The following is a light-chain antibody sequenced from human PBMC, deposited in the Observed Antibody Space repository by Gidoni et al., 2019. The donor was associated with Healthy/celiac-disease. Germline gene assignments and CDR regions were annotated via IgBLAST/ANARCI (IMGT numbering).Light chain of an antibody. V-gene: IGKV3-20*01. Sequence: EIVLTQSPGTLSLSPGERATLSCRARQSVSSSYLAWYQQKPGQAPRLLIYGASSRATGIPDRFSGSGSGTYFTLTISRLEPEDFAVYYCQQYGSSPPRTFGQGTKLEIK. J-gene: IGKJ2*01. CDR2: GAS. CDR1: QSVSSSY. CDR3: QQYGSSPPRT.